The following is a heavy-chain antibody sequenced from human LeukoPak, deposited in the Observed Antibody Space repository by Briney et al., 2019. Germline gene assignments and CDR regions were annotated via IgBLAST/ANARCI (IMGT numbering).Heavy chain of an antibody. Sequence: SETLSLTCIVSGGSISGGTYYWGWFRQPPGKGLEWIGTIYYSGSTYYNPSLKSRVTISVDTSKNQFSLKLTSMIAADTAVYFCARPSTSFLYFDYWGQGTLVTVSS. CDR1: GGSISGGTYY. V-gene: IGHV4-39*01. CDR2: IYYSGST. CDR3: ARPSTSFLYFDY. J-gene: IGHJ4*02. D-gene: IGHD2/OR15-2a*01.